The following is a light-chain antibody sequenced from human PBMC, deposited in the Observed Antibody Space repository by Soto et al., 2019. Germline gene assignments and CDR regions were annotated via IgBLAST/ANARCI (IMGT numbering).Light chain of an antibody. V-gene: IGLV2-14*01. J-gene: IGLJ2*01. CDR2: EVS. Sequence: QSALTQPASVSGSVGQSITISCTGSSSDIGDYGYVSWYQQHPGKAPKLMIFEVSNRPSGVSNRFSGSKSGNTASLIISGLQAEDEADYYCSSQTGSATMVFGGGTQLTVL. CDR1: SSDIGDYGY. CDR3: SSQTGSATMV.